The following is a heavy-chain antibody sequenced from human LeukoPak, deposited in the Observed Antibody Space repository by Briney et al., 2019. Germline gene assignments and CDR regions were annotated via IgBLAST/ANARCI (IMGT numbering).Heavy chain of an antibody. Sequence: GGSLRLSCAASGFTFTYYWMNWVRQAPGKGLEWVANIQQHGSETYYVDSVKGRFTISRDNAKNSLYLQMNSLRAEDTAVYYCATYSSSNGREFQYWGQGTLVTVSS. CDR2: IQQHGSET. D-gene: IGHD2-2*01. CDR3: ATYSSSNGREFQY. CDR1: GFTFTYYW. J-gene: IGHJ1*01. V-gene: IGHV3-7*01.